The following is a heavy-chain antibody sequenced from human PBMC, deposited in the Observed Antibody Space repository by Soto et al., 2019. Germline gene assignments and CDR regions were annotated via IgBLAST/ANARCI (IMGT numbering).Heavy chain of an antibody. CDR1: GDSISSGGYS. V-gene: IGHV4-30-2*01. J-gene: IGHJ4*02. CDR3: ARAIPYYDSSGSPPKDFDY. D-gene: IGHD3-22*01. Sequence: SETMSLTSAVSGDSISSGGYSWNWIRQPPGKGLEWVGCIYHSGSTYYNPSLKSRVTISVDRSKHQFSLNLSSVTAADTAVYYCARAIPYYDSSGSPPKDFDYWGQGTLVTVPQ. CDR2: IYHSGST.